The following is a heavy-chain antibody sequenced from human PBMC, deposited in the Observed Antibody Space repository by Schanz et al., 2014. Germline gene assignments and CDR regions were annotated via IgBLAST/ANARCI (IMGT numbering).Heavy chain of an antibody. J-gene: IGHJ5*01. CDR2: ISASGGDT. D-gene: IGHD2-15*01. Sequence: EVQLLESGGGLVQPGGSLRLSCEASGFSFGNYGMSWVRQAPGKGLEWLSVISASGGDTYYADSVKGRFTISRDNSKNTLYLQMNSLRAEDTAVYYCAKTPREYCNYDNCPNWFDSWGQGTLVTASS. CDR3: AKTPREYCNYDNCPNWFDS. V-gene: IGHV3-23*01. CDR1: GFSFGNYG.